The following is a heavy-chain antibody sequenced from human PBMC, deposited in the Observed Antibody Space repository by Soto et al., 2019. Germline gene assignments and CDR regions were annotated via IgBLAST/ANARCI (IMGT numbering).Heavy chain of an antibody. CDR1: GGSFSGYY. Sequence: SETLSLTCAVYGGSFSGYYWSWIRQPPGKGLDWIGESNHSESTNNNPTLNSRVTISVDTSKQQFLLKLSSVTAADTAVYYCARGSYSRGLDPWGQGTLVTVSS. CDR3: ARGSYSRGLDP. J-gene: IGHJ5*02. V-gene: IGHV4-34*01. CDR2: SNHSEST. D-gene: IGHD4-4*01.